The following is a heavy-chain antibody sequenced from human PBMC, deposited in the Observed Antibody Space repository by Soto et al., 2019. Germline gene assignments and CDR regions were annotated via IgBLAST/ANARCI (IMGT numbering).Heavy chain of an antibody. D-gene: IGHD6-6*01. CDR2: ISWDGGST. V-gene: IGHV3-43*01. Sequence: GGSLRLSCAASGFTFDDYTMHWVRQAPGKGLEWVSLISWDGGSTYYADSVKGRFTISRDNSKNSLYLQMNSLRTEDTALYYCATGEYSSSLAVGGFDYWGQGTLVTVSS. J-gene: IGHJ4*02. CDR1: GFTFDDYT. CDR3: ATGEYSSSLAVGGFDY.